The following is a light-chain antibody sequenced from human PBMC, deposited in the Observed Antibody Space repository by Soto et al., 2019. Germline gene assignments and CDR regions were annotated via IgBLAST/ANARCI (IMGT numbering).Light chain of an antibody. J-gene: IGLJ3*02. CDR1: SSNIGAGYD. CDR3: QSFDSSLKIV. V-gene: IGLV1-40*01. CDR2: GNT. Sequence: QSVLTQPPSVSGAPGQRVTISCTGSSSNIGAGYDVHWYQQLPGTAPILLIYGNTNRPSGVPDRFSGSKSGTSASLAITGLQAEDEADDYCQSFDSSLKIVFGGGTKLTV.